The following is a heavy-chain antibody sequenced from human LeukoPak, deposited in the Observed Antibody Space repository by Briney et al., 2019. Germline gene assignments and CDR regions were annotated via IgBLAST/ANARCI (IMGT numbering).Heavy chain of an antibody. CDR1: GYTFTSYG. Sequence: GASVKVSCKASGYTFTSYGISWVRQAPGQGLEWMGWISAYNGNTNYAQKLQGRVTMTTDTSTSTAYMELRSLRSDDTAVYYRARDRGSSWSDYYYGMDVWGQGTTVTVSS. V-gene: IGHV1-18*01. CDR2: ISAYNGNT. D-gene: IGHD6-13*01. J-gene: IGHJ6*02. CDR3: ARDRGSSWSDYYYGMDV.